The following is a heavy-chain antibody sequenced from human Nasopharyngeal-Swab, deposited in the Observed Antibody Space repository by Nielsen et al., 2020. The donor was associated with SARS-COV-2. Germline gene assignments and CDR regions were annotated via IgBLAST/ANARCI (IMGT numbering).Heavy chain of an antibody. CDR1: GFTVSSNY. CDR3: ARVYCSSTSCYYAMDV. Sequence: GESLKISCAASGFTVSSNYMSWVRQAPGTGLEWVSVIYSGGSTYYADSVKGRFTISRDNSKNTLYLQMNSLRAEDTAVYYCARVYCSSTSCYYAMDVWGQGTTVTVSS. CDR2: IYSGGST. D-gene: IGHD2-2*01. V-gene: IGHV3-66*01. J-gene: IGHJ6*02.